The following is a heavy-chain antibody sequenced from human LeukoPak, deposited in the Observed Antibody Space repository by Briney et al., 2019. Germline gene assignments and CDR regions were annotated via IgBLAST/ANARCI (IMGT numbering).Heavy chain of an antibody. V-gene: IGHV3-15*01. D-gene: IGHD3-22*01. CDR2: IKSKTDGGTT. CDR1: GFTFSNAW. CDR3: TSEILYYDSSGYYRGGDAFDI. Sequence: PGGSLRLSCAASGFTFSNAWMSWVRQAPGKGLEWVGRIKSKTDGGTTDYAAPVKGRFTISRDDSKNTLYLQMNSLKTEDTAVYYCTSEILYYDSSGYYRGGDAFDIWGQGTLVTVSS. J-gene: IGHJ4*02.